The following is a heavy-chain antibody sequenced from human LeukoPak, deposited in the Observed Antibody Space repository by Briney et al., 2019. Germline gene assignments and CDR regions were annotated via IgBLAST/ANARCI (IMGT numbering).Heavy chain of an antibody. CDR1: GFNFRNYW. D-gene: IGHD3-16*01. J-gene: IGHJ4*02. CDR3: ARALSHCLDY. CDR2: IKHEGREK. Sequence: GGSLRLSCVVWGFNFRNYWMNWVRQAPGKGLEWVANIKHEGREKYYVDSVKGRFSISRDNAKKSLYLQMNSLRAEDTAVYYCARALSHCLDYWGQGTLVTVSS. V-gene: IGHV3-7*01.